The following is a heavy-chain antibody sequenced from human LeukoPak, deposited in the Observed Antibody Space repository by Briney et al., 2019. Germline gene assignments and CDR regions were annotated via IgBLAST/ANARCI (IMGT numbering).Heavy chain of an antibody. CDR2: IRTNTGSP. J-gene: IGHJ3*02. CDR3: AKDLDSAAFDI. V-gene: IGHV7-4-1*02. D-gene: IGHD2-15*01. CDR1: GYTFTTYA. Sequence: GASVKVSCRASGYTFTTYAINWVRLAPGQGLEYMGWIRTNTGSPTYAQGFTGRFVFSLDTSVNTAYLQISSLKAEDTAVYYCAKDLDSAAFDIWGQGTMVTVSS.